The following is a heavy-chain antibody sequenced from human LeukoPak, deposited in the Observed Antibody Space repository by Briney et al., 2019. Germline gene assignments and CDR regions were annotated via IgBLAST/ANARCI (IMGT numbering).Heavy chain of an antibody. D-gene: IGHD2-15*01. J-gene: IGHJ4*02. Sequence: GGSLRLSCAVSGFTFSDTYMPWIRQAPGKGLESLSYISPSGTDISYADSVKGRFTISRDNSKNTLYLQMNSLRAEDTAVYYCAKSGLNRFDYWGQGTLVTVSS. CDR1: GFTFSDTY. V-gene: IGHV3-11*01. CDR2: ISPSGTDI. CDR3: AKSGLNRFDY.